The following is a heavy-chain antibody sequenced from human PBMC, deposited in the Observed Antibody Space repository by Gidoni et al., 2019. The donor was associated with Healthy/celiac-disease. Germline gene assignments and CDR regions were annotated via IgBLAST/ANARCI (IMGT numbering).Heavy chain of an antibody. V-gene: IGHV5-10-1*03. CDR3: ARRVGSSGWYQHFDY. J-gene: IGHJ4*02. D-gene: IGHD6-19*01. CDR1: GYSFTSYW. Sequence: EVQLVQSGAAVKKPGESLRIACRGSGYSFTSYWISRVRQMPGKGLEWMGRIDPSDSYTNYSPSFQGHVTISADKSISTAYLQWSSLKASDTAMYYCARRVGSSGWYQHFDYWGQGTLVTVSS. CDR2: IDPSDSYT.